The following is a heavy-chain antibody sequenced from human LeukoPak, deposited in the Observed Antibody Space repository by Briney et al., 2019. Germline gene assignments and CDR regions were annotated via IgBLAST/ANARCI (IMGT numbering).Heavy chain of an antibody. CDR3: ARVKAGAVAGLDY. V-gene: IGHV1-2*02. D-gene: IGHD6-19*01. CDR2: INPNSGGT. J-gene: IGHJ4*02. Sequence: ASVKVSCKASGYTFTGYYMHWVRQAPGQGLEWMGWINPNSGGTNYAQKFQGRVTMTRDTSISTAYMELSRLRSDDTAVYYCARVKAGAVAGLDYWGQGTLVTVSS. CDR1: GYTFTGYY.